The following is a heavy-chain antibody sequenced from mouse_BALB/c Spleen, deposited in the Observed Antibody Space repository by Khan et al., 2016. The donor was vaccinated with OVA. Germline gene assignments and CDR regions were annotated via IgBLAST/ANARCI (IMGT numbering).Heavy chain of an antibody. CDR3: ARRGYDYGRGALFAY. V-gene: IGHV2-2*02. D-gene: IGHD2-4*01. J-gene: IGHJ3*01. CDR1: GFSLANYS. CDR2: IWSAGST. Sequence: VQLQESRPGLVQPSQSLSITCTVSGFSLANYSVHWVRQSPGKGLEWLGVIWSAGSTDYNAAFISRLTISKDNSRSQVFFKVNSLQPNDTAIYXCARRGYDYGRGALFAYWGQGTLVTVSA.